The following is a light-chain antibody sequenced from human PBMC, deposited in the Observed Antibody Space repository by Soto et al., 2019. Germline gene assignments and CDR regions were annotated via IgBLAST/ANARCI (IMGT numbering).Light chain of an antibody. CDR2: KDN. CDR3: QSADSSGTYV. J-gene: IGLJ1*01. CDR1: TLPKQY. V-gene: IGLV3-25*03. Sequence: SYELTQPPSVSVSPGQTARITCSGDTLPKQYAYWYQQKPGQAPVLVIYKDNERPSGIPERFSGSSSGTTVTLTISGVQAEDEADYYCQSADSSGTYVFGTGTSSPS.